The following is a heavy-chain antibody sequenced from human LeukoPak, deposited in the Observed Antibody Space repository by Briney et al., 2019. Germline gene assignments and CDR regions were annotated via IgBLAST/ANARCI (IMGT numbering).Heavy chain of an antibody. V-gene: IGHV1-24*01. J-gene: IGHJ3*02. CDR2: FDSEDGET. Sequence: GASVKVSCKVSGYTLTELSMHWVRQAPGKGLEWMGGFDSEDGETIYAQKFQGRVTMTEDTSTDTAYMELSSLRSEDTAVYYCATQEYSSSWYGAFDIWGQGTMVTVSS. D-gene: IGHD6-13*01. CDR1: GYTLTELS. CDR3: ATQEYSSSWYGAFDI.